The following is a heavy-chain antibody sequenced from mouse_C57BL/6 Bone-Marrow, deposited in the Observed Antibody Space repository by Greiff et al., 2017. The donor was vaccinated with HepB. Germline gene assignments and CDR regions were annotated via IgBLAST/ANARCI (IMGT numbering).Heavy chain of an antibody. Sequence: QVQLQQPGAELVRPGTSVKLSCKASGYTFTSYWMHWVKQRPGQGLEWIGVIDPSDSYTNYNQKFKGKAILTVDTSSSTAYMQLSSLTSEDSAVYYCALDSSVRFAYWGQGTLVTVSA. CDR1: GYTFTSYW. V-gene: IGHV1-59*01. J-gene: IGHJ3*01. CDR2: IDPSDSYT. D-gene: IGHD3-2*02. CDR3: ALDSSVRFAY.